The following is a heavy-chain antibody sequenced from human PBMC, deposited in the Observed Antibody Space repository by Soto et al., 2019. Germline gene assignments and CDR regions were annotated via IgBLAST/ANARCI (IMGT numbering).Heavy chain of an antibody. CDR3: ARGRYGDY. CDR2: ISAHNGNT. CDR1: GYAFTTYG. J-gene: IGHJ4*02. Sequence: QVHLVQSGAEVKKPGASVKVSCKGSGYAFTTYGITWVRQAPGQGLEWMGWISAHNGNTNYAQKLQGRVTVTRDTSTITADMELRSLRSDDRAVYYCARGRYGDYWGQGALVTVSS. V-gene: IGHV1-18*01. D-gene: IGHD1-1*01.